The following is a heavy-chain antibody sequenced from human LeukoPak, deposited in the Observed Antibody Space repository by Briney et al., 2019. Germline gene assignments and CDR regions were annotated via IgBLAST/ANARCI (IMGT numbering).Heavy chain of an antibody. CDR1: GGSFSGYY. D-gene: IGHD2-15*01. J-gene: IGHJ6*04. Sequence: SETLSLTCAVYGGSFSGYYWSWIRQPPGKGLEWIGEINHSGSTNYNPSLKSRVNISVDTSKNQFSLKLSSVTAADTAVYYCARGRLLLRGMDVWGKGTTVTVSS. V-gene: IGHV4-34*01. CDR3: ARGRLLLRGMDV. CDR2: INHSGST.